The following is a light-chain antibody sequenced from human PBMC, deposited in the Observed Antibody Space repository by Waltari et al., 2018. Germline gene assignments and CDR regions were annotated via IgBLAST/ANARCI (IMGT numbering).Light chain of an antibody. Sequence: EIVLTQSPGTLSLSTGERATLSCRASQSVSSSYLAWYQQKPGQAPRLLIYGASSRATGIPDRFRGRGSGTDFTLTISRLAPDDFAVYYCPQYGSSPAFGQGTKVEIK. V-gene: IGKV3-20*01. J-gene: IGKJ1*01. CDR1: QSVSSSY. CDR2: GAS. CDR3: PQYGSSPA.